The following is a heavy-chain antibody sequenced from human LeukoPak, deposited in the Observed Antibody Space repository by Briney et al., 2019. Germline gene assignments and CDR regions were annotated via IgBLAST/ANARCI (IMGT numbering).Heavy chain of an antibody. CDR2: IYYSGST. J-gene: IGHJ4*02. V-gene: IGHV4-59*01. Sequence: SETLSLTCTVSGGSISSYYWSWTRQPPGKGLEWIGYIYYSGSTNYHPSLKSRVTISVDTSKHQFSLKLSSVTAADTAVYYCARYSSGYNDYWGQGTLVTVSS. CDR3: ARYSSGYNDY. CDR1: GGSISSYY. D-gene: IGHD3-10*01.